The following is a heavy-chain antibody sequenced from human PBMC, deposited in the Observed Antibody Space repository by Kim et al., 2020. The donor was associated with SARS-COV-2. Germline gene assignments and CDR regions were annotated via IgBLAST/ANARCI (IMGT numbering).Heavy chain of an antibody. CDR1: GASVISGDFF. D-gene: IGHD6-25*01. J-gene: IGHJ6*02. CDR3: ARGALTTAGGLDV. V-gene: IGHV4-31*03. CDR2: IHYSGST. Sequence: SETLSLTCTVSGASVISGDFFWTWIRQHPGKGLEWIGYIHYSGSTYYNPSLKNRVTISEDSSENQFSLKLNSVTAADTAVYYCARGALTTAGGLDVWGQGTTVIVS.